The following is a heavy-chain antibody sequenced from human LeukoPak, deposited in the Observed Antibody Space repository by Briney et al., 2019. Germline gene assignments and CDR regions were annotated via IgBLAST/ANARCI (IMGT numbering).Heavy chain of an antibody. CDR2: IYYSGST. Sequence: PSETLSLTCTVSGGSISSGGYYWSWIRPHPGKGLEWIGYIYYSGSTYYNPSLKSRVTISVDTSKNQFSLKLSSVTAADTAVYYCARARYSSSSYYYGMDVWGQGTTVTVSS. V-gene: IGHV4-31*03. D-gene: IGHD6-13*01. CDR3: ARARYSSSSYYYGMDV. CDR1: GGSISSGGYY. J-gene: IGHJ6*02.